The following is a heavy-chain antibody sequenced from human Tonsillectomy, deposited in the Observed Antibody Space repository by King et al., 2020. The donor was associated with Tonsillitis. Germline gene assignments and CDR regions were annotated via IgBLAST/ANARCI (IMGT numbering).Heavy chain of an antibody. J-gene: IGHJ4*02. V-gene: IGHV3-21*01. CDR2: ISSSSDYI. Sequence: EVQLVESGGGLVKPGGSLRLSCAASGFTFCSYSMNWVRQAPGKGLEWVSFISSSSDYIYYADSVKGRFTISRDNTQNSLYLQMNSLRGEDTAVYYCARAPYDFWLDYWGQGTLVTVSS. CDR1: GFTFCSYS. D-gene: IGHD3-3*01. CDR3: ARAPYDFWLDY.